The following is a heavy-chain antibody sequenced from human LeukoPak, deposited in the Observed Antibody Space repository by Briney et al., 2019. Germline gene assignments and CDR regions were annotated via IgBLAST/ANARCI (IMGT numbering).Heavy chain of an antibody. CDR1: GGSIKSGTSY. V-gene: IGHV4-39*01. Sequence: SETLSLTCTVSGGSIKSGTSYWGWIRQPPGKGLEWIGSVYYSGGTYYNPSLKSRVTLSVDMSKNQFSLKLSSVTAADTAVYYCARRNPFFDYWGQGTLVTVSS. CDR2: VYYSGGT. CDR3: ARRNPFFDY. J-gene: IGHJ4*02. D-gene: IGHD1-14*01.